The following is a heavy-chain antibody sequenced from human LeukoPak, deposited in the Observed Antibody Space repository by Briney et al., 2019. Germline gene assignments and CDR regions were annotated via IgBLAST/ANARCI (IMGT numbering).Heavy chain of an antibody. V-gene: IGHV3-9*01. CDR3: AKGLGGI. J-gene: IGHJ3*02. CDR1: GFTFSSYA. CDR2: ISWNSGSI. Sequence: GGSLRLSCAASGFTFSSYAMSWVRQAPGKGLEWVSGISWNSGSIGYADSVKGRFTISRDNAKNSLYLQMNSLRAEDTALYYCAKGLGGIWGQGTMVTVSS. D-gene: IGHD6-6*01.